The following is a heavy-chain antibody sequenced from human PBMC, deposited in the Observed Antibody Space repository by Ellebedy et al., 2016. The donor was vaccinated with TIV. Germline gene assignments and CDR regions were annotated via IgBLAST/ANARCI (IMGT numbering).Heavy chain of an antibody. D-gene: IGHD5-24*01. Sequence: PGGSLRLSCTASGFTFGDYGLSWFRLAPGKGLEWVGLIGSKAYGGTTEYAASVKGRFIISRDDSKDIAYLQMNSLKTEDTAVYYCTVEVTTISGDYWGQGTLVTVSS. J-gene: IGHJ4*02. V-gene: IGHV3-49*03. CDR2: IGSKAYGGTT. CDR1: GFTFGDYG. CDR3: TVEVTTISGDY.